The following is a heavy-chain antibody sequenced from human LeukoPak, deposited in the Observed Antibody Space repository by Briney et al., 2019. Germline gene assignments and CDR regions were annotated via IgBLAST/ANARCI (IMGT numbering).Heavy chain of an antibody. CDR2: INHSGST. CDR1: GGSFSAYY. V-gene: IGHV4-34*01. Sequence: SETLSLTCAVYGGSFSAYYWSWIRQPPGKGLEWIGEINHSGSTNYNPSLKSRVTISVDTSKNQSPLKLSSVTAADTAVYYCARSRCSSTSCYRSTVKTYNWFDPRGQGTPVTVSS. D-gene: IGHD2-2*02. CDR3: ARSRCSSTSCYRSTVKTYNWFDP. J-gene: IGHJ5*02.